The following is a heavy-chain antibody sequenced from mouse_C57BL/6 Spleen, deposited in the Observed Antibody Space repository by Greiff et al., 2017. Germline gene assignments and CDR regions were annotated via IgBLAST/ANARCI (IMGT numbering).Heavy chain of an antibody. CDR1: GYTFTSYW. V-gene: IGHV1-69*01. Sequence: QVQLQQPGAELVMPGASVKLSCKASGYTFTSYWMHWVKQRTGQGLEWIGEIDPSDSYTNYNQKFKGKSTLTVDKSSITAYMQLSSLTSEDSAVYYCARDYGTLFYFDYGGQGTTLTVSS. CDR2: IDPSDSYT. D-gene: IGHD1-1*01. J-gene: IGHJ2*01. CDR3: ARDYGTLFYFDY.